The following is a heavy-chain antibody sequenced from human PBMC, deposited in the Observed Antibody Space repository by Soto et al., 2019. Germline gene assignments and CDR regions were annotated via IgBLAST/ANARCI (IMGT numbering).Heavy chain of an antibody. CDR3: AKDWVGPSSSWYNHYYYYGMDV. J-gene: IGHJ6*02. CDR2: ISGSGGST. D-gene: IGHD6-13*01. CDR1: GFTFSSYA. Sequence: PGGSLRLSCAASGFTFSSYAMSWVRQAPGKGLEWVSAISGSGGSTYYADSVKGRFTISRDNSKNTLYLQMNSLRAEDTAVYYCAKDWVGPSSSWYNHYYYYGMDVWGQGTTVTVSS. V-gene: IGHV3-23*01.